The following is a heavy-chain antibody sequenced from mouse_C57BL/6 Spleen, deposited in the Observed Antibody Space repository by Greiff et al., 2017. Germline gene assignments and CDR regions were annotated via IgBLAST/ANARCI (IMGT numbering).Heavy chain of an antibody. D-gene: IGHD2-1*01. CDR1: GFNITDYY. CDR2: IYPEGGDT. V-gene: IGHV14-1*01. CDR3: TTRGNSWYFDV. J-gene: IGHJ1*03. Sequence: EVQLQQSGAELVRPGASVKLSCTASGFNITDYYMHWVKQRPEQGLEWIGRIYPEGGDTDYTAKFQGKATMTADTSSNTAYLQLSSLTSEDTAVDYGTTRGNSWYFDVWGTGTTVTVSS.